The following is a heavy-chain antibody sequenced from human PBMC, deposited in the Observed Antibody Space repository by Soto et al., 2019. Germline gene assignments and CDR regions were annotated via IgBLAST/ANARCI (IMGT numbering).Heavy chain of an antibody. CDR2: IYYSGST. V-gene: IGHV4-39*01. Sequence: SETLSLTCTVPGGSISSSSYYWGWIRQPPGKGLEWIGSIYYSGSTYYNPSLKSRVTISVDTSKNQFSLKLSSVTAADTAVYYCARSDDFWSGYYNGDYYYGMDVWGQGTTVTVSS. D-gene: IGHD3-3*01. CDR1: GGSISSSSYY. J-gene: IGHJ6*02. CDR3: ARSDDFWSGYYNGDYYYGMDV.